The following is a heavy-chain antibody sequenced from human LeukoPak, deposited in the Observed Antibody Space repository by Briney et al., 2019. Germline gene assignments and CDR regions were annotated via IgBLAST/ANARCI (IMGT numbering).Heavy chain of an antibody. Sequence: SETLSPTCAVSGYSISNGYYWVWIRRPPGRGLEWIGSLYHSDSAYYNTSLRSRVSMSVDTSKNQFSLTLSFVTAADTAVYYCARQHDSYYYYYIDVWGSGTTVTVSS. J-gene: IGHJ6*03. CDR2: LYHSDSA. CDR3: ARQHDSYYYYYIDV. V-gene: IGHV4-38-2*01. CDR1: GYSISNGYY.